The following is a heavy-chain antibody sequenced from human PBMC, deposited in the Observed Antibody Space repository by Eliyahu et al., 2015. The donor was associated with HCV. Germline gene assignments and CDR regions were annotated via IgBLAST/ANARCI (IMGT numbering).Heavy chain of an antibody. D-gene: IGHD1-7*01. V-gene: IGHV3-74*01. CDR2: ISRDGGET. J-gene: IGHJ4*02. CDR1: GFTFSDYW. CDR3: ARNLLGTAVN. Sequence: EVQLVESGGGLVQPGGSLRLSCEASGFTFSDYWMXWVRQAPGKGLVWVSRISRDGGETYYADSVRGRFTISRDNAKNTLYLQMNSLGAEDTALYYCARNLLGTAVNWGQGILVTVSS.